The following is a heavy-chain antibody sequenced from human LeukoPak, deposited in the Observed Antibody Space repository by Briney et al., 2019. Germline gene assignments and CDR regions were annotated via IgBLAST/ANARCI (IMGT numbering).Heavy chain of an antibody. CDR1: GFTFGDYA. V-gene: IGHV3-49*03. CDR3: TRAILWFGELPYFDY. Sequence: GGSLRLSCTASGFTFGDYAMSWFRQAPGKGLEGVGFIRSKAYGGTTEYAASVKGRFTISRDDSKRIAYLQMNSLKTEDTAVYYCTRAILWFGELPYFDYWGQGTLVTVSS. J-gene: IGHJ4*02. D-gene: IGHD3-10*01. CDR2: IRSKAYGGTT.